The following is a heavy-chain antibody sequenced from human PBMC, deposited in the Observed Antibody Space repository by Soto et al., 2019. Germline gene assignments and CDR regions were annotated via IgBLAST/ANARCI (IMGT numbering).Heavy chain of an antibody. J-gene: IGHJ1*01. D-gene: IGHD2-21*02. CDR3: ARASIVVVTATRSAEYFQH. CDR1: GYTFTSYY. V-gene: IGHV1-46*01. Sequence: ASVKVSCKASGYTFTSYYMHWVRQAPGQGLEWMGIINPSGGSTSYAQKFQGRVTMTRDTSTSTVYMELSSLRSEDTVVYYCARASIVVVTATRSAEYFQHWGQGTLVTVSS. CDR2: INPSGGST.